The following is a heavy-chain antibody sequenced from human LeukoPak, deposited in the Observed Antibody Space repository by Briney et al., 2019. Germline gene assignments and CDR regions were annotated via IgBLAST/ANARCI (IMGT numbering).Heavy chain of an antibody. D-gene: IGHD5-12*01. CDR1: GGSISSYY. V-gene: IGHV4-4*09. CDR3: TRGYGYYMDV. CDR2: IFTSGRT. J-gene: IGHJ6*03. Sequence: SETLSLTCTVSGGSISSYYWSWIRQPPGKGLEWIGYIFTSGRTDYNPSLKSRITISVDTSKNQFSLKLSSVTAADTAVYYCTRGYGYYMDVWGKGTTVTVSS.